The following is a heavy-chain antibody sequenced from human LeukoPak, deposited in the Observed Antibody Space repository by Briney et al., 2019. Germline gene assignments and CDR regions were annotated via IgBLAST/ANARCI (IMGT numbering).Heavy chain of an antibody. D-gene: IGHD1-1*01. V-gene: IGHV3-73*01. CDR3: TLGTRSDYYYYMDV. Sequence: GGSLRLSCAASGFTFSGSAMHWARQASGKGLEWVGRIRSKANSYATAYAASVKGRFTIPRDDSKNTAYLQMNSLKTEDTAVYYCTLGTRSDYYYYMDVWGKGTTVTISS. CDR2: IRSKANSYAT. CDR1: GFTFSGSA. J-gene: IGHJ6*03.